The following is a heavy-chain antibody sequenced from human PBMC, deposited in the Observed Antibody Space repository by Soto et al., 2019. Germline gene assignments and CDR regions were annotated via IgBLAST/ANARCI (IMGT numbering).Heavy chain of an antibody. Sequence: SQTLSLTCAISGDSVSSNTAAWNWIRQSPSRGLEWLGRTYYRSKWYNDYAVSVKSRITINPDTSKNQFSLHLNSVTPEDTAVDDCARISHDSSPPWGQGTMVTVSS. V-gene: IGHV6-1*01. J-gene: IGHJ3*01. CDR1: GDSVSSNTAA. CDR3: ARISHDSSPP. D-gene: IGHD3-22*01. CDR2: TYYRSKWYN.